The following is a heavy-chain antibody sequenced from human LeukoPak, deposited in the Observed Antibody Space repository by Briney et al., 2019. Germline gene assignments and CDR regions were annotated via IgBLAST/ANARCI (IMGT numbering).Heavy chain of an antibody. Sequence: GGSLRLSCAASGFTFSSYAMSWVRQAPGKGLDWVSALSGSGDTTYYADSVKGRFTISRDNSKNTLYLQMNSLRAEDTAVYYCAKDQDSMVRGIIWMNNWFDPWGQGTLVTVSS. CDR3: AKDQDSMVRGIIWMNNWFDP. CDR1: GFTFSSYA. D-gene: IGHD3-10*01. CDR2: LSGSGDTT. V-gene: IGHV3-23*01. J-gene: IGHJ5*02.